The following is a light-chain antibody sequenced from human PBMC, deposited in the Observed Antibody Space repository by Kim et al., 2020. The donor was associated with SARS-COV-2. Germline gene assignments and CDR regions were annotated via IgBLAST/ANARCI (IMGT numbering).Light chain of an antibody. Sequence: VSPGESATLSCRASQSVSSDLAWYQQKPGQAPRLLIYGASTRATGIPARFSGSGSGREFTLTISSLQSEDFAVYYCHQYSTWPLTFGGGTKVDIK. CDR2: GAS. J-gene: IGKJ4*01. CDR1: QSVSSD. V-gene: IGKV3-15*01. CDR3: HQYSTWPLT.